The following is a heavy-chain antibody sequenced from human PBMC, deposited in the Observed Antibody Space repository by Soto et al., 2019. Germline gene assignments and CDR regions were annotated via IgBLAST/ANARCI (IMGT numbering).Heavy chain of an antibody. V-gene: IGHV4-61*03. CDR3: VRVLDSSWYANL. D-gene: IGHD3-22*01. Sequence: QVQLQESGPGLVKPSETLSLTCSVSGGSVSNASFYWTWIRQAPGTGLEYIGYIFYTGVTNYNPSLSRRVTISLATSKNHFSLKLNSMTAADTAVYYCVRVLDSSWYANLWGRGTLVTVSS. J-gene: IGHJ2*01. CDR1: GGSVSNASFY. CDR2: IFYTGVT.